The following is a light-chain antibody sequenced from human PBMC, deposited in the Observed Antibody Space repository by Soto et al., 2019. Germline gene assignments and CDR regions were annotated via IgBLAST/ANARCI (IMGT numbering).Light chain of an antibody. Sequence: QSVLTQPPSVSGAPGQRVTISCTGSNSNIGAGYNVHWYQQVPGKVPKLLIYGDTNRPSGVPDRFSGSKSGTSASLAITGHQAEDEADDYSQSVDSSLKGVFGGGTKVTVL. CDR2: GDT. CDR1: NSNIGAGYN. J-gene: IGLJ2*01. V-gene: IGLV1-40*01. CDR3: QSVDSSLKGV.